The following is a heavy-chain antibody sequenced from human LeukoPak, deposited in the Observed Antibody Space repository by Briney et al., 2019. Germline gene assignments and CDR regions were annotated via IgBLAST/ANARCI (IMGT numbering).Heavy chain of an antibody. Sequence: GGSLRLSCAASGFTFSSYSMNWVRQAPGKGLEWVSSISSSSSYIYHADSVKGRFTISRDNAKNSLYLQMNSLRAEDTAVYYCAARYYDILTGYQEDAFDIWGQGTMVTVSS. CDR1: GFTFSSYS. V-gene: IGHV3-21*01. D-gene: IGHD3-9*01. CDR3: AARYYDILTGYQEDAFDI. J-gene: IGHJ3*02. CDR2: ISSSSSYI.